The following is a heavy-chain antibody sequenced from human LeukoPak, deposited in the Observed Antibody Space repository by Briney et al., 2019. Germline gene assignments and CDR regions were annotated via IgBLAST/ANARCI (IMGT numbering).Heavy chain of an antibody. Sequence: ASVKVSCKASGYTFTSYYIHWVRQAPGQGLEWMGIIYPGGGSTNSAQTLQGRVTMTRDMSTSTVYMELSSLRSEDTAVYYCARDNDLDYWGQGTLVTVSS. CDR1: GYTFTSYY. D-gene: IGHD2-8*01. V-gene: IGHV1-46*01. CDR3: ARDNDLDY. CDR2: IYPGGGST. J-gene: IGHJ4*02.